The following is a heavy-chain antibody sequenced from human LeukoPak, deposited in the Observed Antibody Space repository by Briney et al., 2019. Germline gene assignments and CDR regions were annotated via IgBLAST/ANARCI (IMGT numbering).Heavy chain of an antibody. CDR2: IYTSGST. D-gene: IGHD5-18*01. V-gene: IGHV4-61*02. CDR1: GGSISSGSYY. J-gene: IGHJ4*02. CDR3: ARDKIGYGLDY. Sequence: PSETLSLTCTVSGGSISSGSYYWSWIRQPAGKGLEWIGRIYTSGSTNYNPSLKSRVTISVDTSKNQFSLKLSSVTAADTAVYYCARDKIGYGLDYWGQGTLVTVSS.